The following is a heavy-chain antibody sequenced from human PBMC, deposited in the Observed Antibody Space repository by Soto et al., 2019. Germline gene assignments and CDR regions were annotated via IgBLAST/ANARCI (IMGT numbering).Heavy chain of an antibody. V-gene: IGHV3-33*01. CDR1: GFTFSSYG. Sequence: GSLRLSCAASGFTFSSYGMHWVRQAPGKGLEWVAVIWYDGSNKYYADSVKGRFTISRDNSKNTLYLQMNSLRAEDTAGYYCARDQLYSSSWSDYWGQGTLVTVSS. CDR3: ARDQLYSSSWSDY. CDR2: IWYDGSNK. J-gene: IGHJ4*02. D-gene: IGHD6-13*01.